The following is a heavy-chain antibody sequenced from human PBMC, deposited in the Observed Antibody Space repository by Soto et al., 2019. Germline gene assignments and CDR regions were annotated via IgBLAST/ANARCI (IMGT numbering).Heavy chain of an antibody. CDR2: ISAYNGNT. J-gene: IGHJ6*02. V-gene: IGHV1-18*01. CDR3: ATRMVQGTHYYYYGIDV. CDR1: GYTFTSYG. Sequence: QVQLVQSGAEVKKPGASVKVSCKASGYTFTSYGISWVRQAPGQGLEWMGWISAYNGNTNYAQKLQGRVTMTTDTPTSTAYMELRSLRSDDTAVYYCATRMVQGTHYYYYGIDVCGQGTTVTVSS. D-gene: IGHD3-10*01.